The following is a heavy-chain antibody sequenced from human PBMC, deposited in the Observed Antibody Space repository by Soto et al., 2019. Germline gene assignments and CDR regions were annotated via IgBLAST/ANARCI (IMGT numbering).Heavy chain of an antibody. CDR3: ARTVTPSDYYDYYYIDV. V-gene: IGHV1-69*02. D-gene: IGHD4-17*01. CDR2: IIPILGIA. J-gene: IGHJ6*03. Sequence: QVQLVQSGAEVKKPGSSVKISCKASGGTFSSYTISWVRQAPGQGLEWMGRIIPILGIANYAQKFQGRSTITADKSTSTAYMELSRLRSEDTAVYYCARTVTPSDYYDYYYIDVWGKGTTVTVCS. CDR1: GGTFSSYT.